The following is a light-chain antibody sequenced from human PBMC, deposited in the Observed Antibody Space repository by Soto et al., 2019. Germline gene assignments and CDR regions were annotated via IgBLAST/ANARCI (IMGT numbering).Light chain of an antibody. J-gene: IGKJ5*01. CDR3: QQRSNWPT. V-gene: IGKV3-11*01. CDR1: QSVSSY. CDR2: DAS. Sequence: PGERATLSCRASQSVSSYLAWYQQKPGQAPRLLIYDASNRATGIPARFSGSGSGTDFTLTISSLEPEDFAVYYCQQRSNWPTCGQGTRLEIK.